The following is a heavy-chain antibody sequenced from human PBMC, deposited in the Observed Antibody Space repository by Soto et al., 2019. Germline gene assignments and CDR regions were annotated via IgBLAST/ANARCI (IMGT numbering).Heavy chain of an antibody. D-gene: IGHD2-15*01. V-gene: IGHV4-34*01. CDR2: INHSGST. CDR1: GGSFSGYY. CDR3: ARGYCSGGSCYRFSLYYYYYGMDV. J-gene: IGHJ6*02. Sequence: QVQLQQWGAGLLKPSETLSLTCAVYGGSFSGYYWSWIRQPPGKGLEWIGEINHSGSTNYNPSLKSRVTISVDTSKNQFSLKLSSVTAADTAVYYCARGYCSGGSCYRFSLYYYYYGMDVWGQGTTVTVSS.